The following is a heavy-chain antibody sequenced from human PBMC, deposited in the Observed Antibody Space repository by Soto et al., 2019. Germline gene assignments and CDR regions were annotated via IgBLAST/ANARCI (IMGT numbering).Heavy chain of an antibody. CDR1: GFTVNNNY. J-gene: IGHJ5*02. CDR2: IYGGGST. CDR3: ARGSRQFDP. V-gene: IGHV3-53*04. Sequence: PGGSLRLSCAASGFTVNNNYMSWVRQAPGKGLEWVSVIYGGGSTYYADSVKGRFTISRHNSNNTLYLQMNSLRPEDTAVYYCARGSRQFDPWGQGTLVTVSS. D-gene: IGHD2-2*01.